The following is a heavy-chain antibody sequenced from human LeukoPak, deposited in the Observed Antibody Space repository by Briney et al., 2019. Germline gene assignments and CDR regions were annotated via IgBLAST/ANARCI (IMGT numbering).Heavy chain of an antibody. CDR3: ARFYFDSGRYYALDY. CDR1: GFTFSNYG. J-gene: IGHJ4*02. Sequence: GGSLRLSCEASGFTFSNYGMNWVRQAPGKGLEWVSYISSSGSNKYYADSVKGRFTISRDNAKNSLYLQMNSLRAEDTAVYYCARFYFDSGRYYALDYWGQGTLVTVSS. CDR2: ISSSGSNK. D-gene: IGHD3-22*01. V-gene: IGHV3-48*04.